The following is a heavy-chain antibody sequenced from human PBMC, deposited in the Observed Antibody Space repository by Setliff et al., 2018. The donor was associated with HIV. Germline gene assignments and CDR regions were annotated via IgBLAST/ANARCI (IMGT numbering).Heavy chain of an antibody. J-gene: IGHJ6*03. D-gene: IGHD6-19*01. Sequence: PSETLSLTCTVSGGSISSYYWSWIRQPPGKGLEWIGYIYYSGSTNYNPSLKSRVTISVGTSKNQFSLKLSSVTAADTAVYYCARVSSGWTYYYYYYMDVWGKGTTVTVSS. V-gene: IGHV4-59*01. CDR3: ARVSSGWTYYYYYYMDV. CDR1: GGSISSYY. CDR2: IYYSGST.